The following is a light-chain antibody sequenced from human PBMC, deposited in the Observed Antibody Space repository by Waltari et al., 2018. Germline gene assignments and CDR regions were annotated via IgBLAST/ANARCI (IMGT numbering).Light chain of an antibody. Sequence: QSALTQPASVSGSPGQSITISCTGTNNDLGDYDYVSWYQQPPSKAPKLLIYDVTHRPSVVSTRCSGSKSGSTASLTISWLQADDDAHYYCSSYTIDVAFDVIFGGGTRLTVL. CDR1: NNDLGDYDY. V-gene: IGLV2-14*03. J-gene: IGLJ2*01. CDR2: DVT. CDR3: SSYTIDVAFDVI.